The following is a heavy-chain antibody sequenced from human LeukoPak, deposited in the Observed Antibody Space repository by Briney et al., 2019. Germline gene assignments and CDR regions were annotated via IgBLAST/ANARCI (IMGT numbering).Heavy chain of an antibody. V-gene: IGHV3-23*01. CDR3: AKDRITIFGVVMDQ. Sequence: TGGSLRLSCAASGFTFSRYAMTWVRQTPGKGLEWVSSISGPGDHTYYADSVKGRFTISRDNSENALSLQMNSLRADDTAVYYCAKDRITIFGVVMDQWGQGTLVTVSS. CDR2: ISGPGDHT. J-gene: IGHJ4*02. D-gene: IGHD3-3*01. CDR1: GFTFSRYA.